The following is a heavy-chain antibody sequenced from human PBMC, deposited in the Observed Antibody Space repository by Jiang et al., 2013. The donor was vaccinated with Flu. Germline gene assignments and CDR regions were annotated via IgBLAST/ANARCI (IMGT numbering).Heavy chain of an antibody. Sequence: LLKPSETLSLTCAVYGGSFSGYYWSWIRQPPGKGLEWIGEINHSGSTNYNPSLKSRVTISVDTSKNQFSLKLSSVTAADTAVYYCARERSRRWDDYVWGSYRLYYFDYWGQGTLVTVSS. J-gene: IGHJ4*02. CDR3: ARERSRRWDDYVWGSYRLYYFDY. CDR1: GGSFSGYY. D-gene: IGHD3-16*02. V-gene: IGHV4-34*01. CDR2: INHSGST.